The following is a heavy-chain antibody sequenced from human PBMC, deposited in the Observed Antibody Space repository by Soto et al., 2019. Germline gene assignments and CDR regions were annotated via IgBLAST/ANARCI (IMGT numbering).Heavy chain of an antibody. CDR2: ISHTGTT. J-gene: IGHJ6*02. CDR3: ARVTMVIRDSDHFVVDV. CDR1: GFPISSPYS. Sequence: SETLSLTCLVSGFPISSPYSWGWLRQPPGKGLEWIGSISHTGTTSYSPSLTSRVSISVDTSKNQVSLKLTSVTAADTAVYFCARVTMVIRDSDHFVVDVWGHGTTVTVSS. D-gene: IGHD4-17*01. V-gene: IGHV4-38-2*02.